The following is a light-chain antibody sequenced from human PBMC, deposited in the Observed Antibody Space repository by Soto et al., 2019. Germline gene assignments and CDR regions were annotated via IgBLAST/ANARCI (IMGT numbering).Light chain of an antibody. CDR2: QAS. CDR3: QQYKRYSPYT. Sequence: DIQMTQSPSTLSASVGDRVTVTWRASQDISRSLAWYQQKPGQAPKLLMYQASNLEREVPARFSGSGSGTEFTLTIRSLQPDDFATYYCQQYKRYSPYTFGQGSNLDI. J-gene: IGKJ2*01. V-gene: IGKV1-5*03. CDR1: QDISRS.